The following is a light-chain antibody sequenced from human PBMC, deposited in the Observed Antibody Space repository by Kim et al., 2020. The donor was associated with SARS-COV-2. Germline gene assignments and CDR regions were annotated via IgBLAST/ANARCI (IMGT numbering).Light chain of an antibody. CDR3: QQYYTWPALT. J-gene: IGKJ4*01. Sequence: EIVTTQSPATLSVSPGERATLSCRASQSVRSSLAWYQQRPGQAPRLLIYDASIRATGVPARFTGSGSGTEFTLTISSLQSEDFAVYFCQQYYTWPALTFGGGTKVDIK. CDR2: DAS. V-gene: IGKV3D-15*01. CDR1: QSVRSS.